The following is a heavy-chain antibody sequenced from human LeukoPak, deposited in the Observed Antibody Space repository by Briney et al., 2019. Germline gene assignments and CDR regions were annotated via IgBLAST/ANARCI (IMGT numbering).Heavy chain of an antibody. CDR3: ARGRFDFWSGPFAGD. V-gene: IGHV4-34*01. CDR2: INHSGST. D-gene: IGHD3-3*01. CDR1: GGSFSGYY. Sequence: SETLSLTCAVYGGSFSGYYWSWIRQPPGKGLEWIGEINHSGSTNYNPSLKSRVTISVDTSTDQFSLKLSPVTAANTAVYYCARGRFDFWSGPFAGDWGQGTLVTVSS. J-gene: IGHJ4*02.